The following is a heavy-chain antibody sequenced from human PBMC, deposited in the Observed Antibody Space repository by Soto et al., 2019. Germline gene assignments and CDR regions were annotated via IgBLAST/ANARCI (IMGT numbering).Heavy chain of an antibody. V-gene: IGHV1-18*04. Sequence: GASVKVSCKASGYDFSSFGIDWVRQAPGQGLEWMGWISIDKGDTVYAEKFQDRVSMTTDTSTSTAYLELRGLRSADTAVYYCARDGGFHRLPATIWGELFFFGLDVWGQGTTVTVSS. CDR3: ARDGGFHRLPATIWGELFFFGLDV. D-gene: IGHD2-2*02. J-gene: IGHJ6*02. CDR1: GYDFSSFG. CDR2: ISIDKGDT.